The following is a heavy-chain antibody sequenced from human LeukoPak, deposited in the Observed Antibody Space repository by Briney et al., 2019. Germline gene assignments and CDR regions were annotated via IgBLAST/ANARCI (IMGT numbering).Heavy chain of an antibody. Sequence: GGSLRLSCAASGFTLSSYWMTWVLQAPGKGLEWVAHIKQDGSEKNYVDSVKGRFTISRDNAKNSLLLQMDGLRAEDTAVYYCARDKMTGDSYFDYWGQGILVTVSS. CDR1: GFTLSSYW. CDR2: IKQDGSEK. CDR3: ARDKMTGDSYFDY. J-gene: IGHJ4*02. D-gene: IGHD7-27*01. V-gene: IGHV3-7*01.